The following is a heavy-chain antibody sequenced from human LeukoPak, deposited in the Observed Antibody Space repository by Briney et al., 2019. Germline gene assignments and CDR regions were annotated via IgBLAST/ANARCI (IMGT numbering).Heavy chain of an antibody. Sequence: PSETVSLTCTVSGGSISSGSYYWSWIRQPAGQGLEYIGRMYTSGSTNYNPSLKSRVTISVDTSKNQFPLKLSSVTAADTAVYYYARGYDGSGYYYRNWYFDLWGRGTLVTVSS. CDR1: GGSISSGSYY. V-gene: IGHV4-61*02. CDR3: ARGYDGSGYYYRNWYFDL. J-gene: IGHJ2*01. CDR2: MYTSGST. D-gene: IGHD3-22*01.